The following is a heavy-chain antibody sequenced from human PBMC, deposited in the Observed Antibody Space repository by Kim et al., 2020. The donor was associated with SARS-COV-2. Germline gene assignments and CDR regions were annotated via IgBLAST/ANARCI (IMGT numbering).Heavy chain of an antibody. CDR2: ISSSSSYI. Sequence: GGSLRLSCAASGFTFSSYSMNWVRQAPGKGLEWVSSISSSSSYIYYADSVKGRFTISRDNAKNSLYLQMNSLRAEDTAVYYCARDQFRGYENCGGDCYSGDFDYWGQGTLVTVSS. D-gene: IGHD2-21*01. CDR3: ARDQFRGYENCGGDCYSGDFDY. J-gene: IGHJ4*02. V-gene: IGHV3-21*01. CDR1: GFTFSSYS.